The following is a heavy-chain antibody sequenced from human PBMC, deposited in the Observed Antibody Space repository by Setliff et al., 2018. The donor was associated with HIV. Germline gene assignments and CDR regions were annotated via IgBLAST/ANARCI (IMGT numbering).Heavy chain of an antibody. J-gene: IGHJ3*02. V-gene: IGHV3-72*01. CDR3: ARDLDIQSVTGHWYDAFDI. CDR1: GFTFSSYG. Sequence: PGGSLRLSCAASGFTFSSYGMHWVRQAPGKGLEWVGRSRNKANSYTTEYAASVKGRFTISRDDSKNSLYLQMNSLKTEDTAVYYCARDLDIQSVTGHWYDAFDIWGQGTMVTVSS. CDR2: SRNKANSYTT. D-gene: IGHD3-9*01.